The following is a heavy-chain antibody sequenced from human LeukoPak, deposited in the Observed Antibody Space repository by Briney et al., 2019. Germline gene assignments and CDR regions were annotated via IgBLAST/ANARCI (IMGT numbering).Heavy chain of an antibody. V-gene: IGHV1-8*01. J-gene: IGHJ5*02. CDR3: ARSGFGSGISFDL. Sequence: ASVKVSCKASGYTFTSYDINWVRQATGQGLEWMGWMNPNSGDTGYPQRFQGRVTMTRDTSITTAYMELSSLRSEDTAVYYCARSGFGSGISFDLWGQGTLVTVSS. CDR2: MNPNSGDT. D-gene: IGHD3-10*01. CDR1: GYTFTSYD.